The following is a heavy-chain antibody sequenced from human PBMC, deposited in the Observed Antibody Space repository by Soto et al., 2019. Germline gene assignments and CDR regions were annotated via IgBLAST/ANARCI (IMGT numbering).Heavy chain of an antibody. J-gene: IGHJ5*02. V-gene: IGHV1-8*01. D-gene: IGHD5-18*01. CDR3: AHSNLGTAMVTYWFDP. CDR1: GYTFTSYG. CDR2: MNPNSGNT. Sequence: ASVKVSCKASGYTFTSYGINWVRQATGQGLERMGWMNPNSGNTGYAQKFQGRVTMTRNTSKNQVVLTMTNMDPVDTATYYCAHSNLGTAMVTYWFDPWGQGTPVTVSS.